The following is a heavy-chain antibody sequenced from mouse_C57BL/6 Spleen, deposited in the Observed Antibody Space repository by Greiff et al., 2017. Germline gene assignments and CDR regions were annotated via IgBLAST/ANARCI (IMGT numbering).Heavy chain of an antibody. V-gene: IGHV1-59*01. D-gene: IGHD1-1*01. CDR2: IDPSDSYT. Sequence: VQLQQPGAELVRPGTSVKLSCKASGYTFTSYWMHWVKQRPGQGLEWIGVIDPSDSYTNYNQKFKGKATLTVDTSSSTADMQLSSLTSEDSAVYYCARRGGSSYWYFDVWGTGTTVTVSS. J-gene: IGHJ1*03. CDR3: ARRGGSSYWYFDV. CDR1: GYTFTSYW.